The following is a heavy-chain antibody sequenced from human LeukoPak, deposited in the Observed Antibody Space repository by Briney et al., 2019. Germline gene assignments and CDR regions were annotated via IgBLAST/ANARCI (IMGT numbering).Heavy chain of an antibody. CDR1: GGSFSGYY. J-gene: IGHJ5*02. D-gene: IGHD5-18*01. V-gene: IGHV4-34*01. CDR3: ARGSRGYSYGYLNFHRWFGP. CDR2: INHSGST. Sequence: SETLSLTCAVYGGSFSGYYWSWIRQPPGKGLEWIGEINHSGSTNYNPSLKSRVTISVDTSKNQFSLKLSSVTAADTAVYYCARGSRGYSYGYLNFHRWFGPWGQGTLVTVSS.